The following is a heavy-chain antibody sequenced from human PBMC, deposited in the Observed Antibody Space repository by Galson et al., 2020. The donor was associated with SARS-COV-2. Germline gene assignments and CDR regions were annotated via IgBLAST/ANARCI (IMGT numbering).Heavy chain of an antibody. CDR2: IHHSGST. J-gene: IGHJ6*02. V-gene: IGHV4-38-2*02. D-gene: IGHD3-10*01. Sequence: SETLSLTCTVSGYSISSGYYWGWIRQPPGKGLEWIGSIHHSGSTYYNPSLKSRVTISVDTSKNQFSLKLSSVTAADTAVYYCARDEWGYYGSGSYSHYYYYGMDVWGQGTTVTVSS. CDR1: GYSISSGYY. CDR3: ARDEWGYYGSGSYSHYYYYGMDV.